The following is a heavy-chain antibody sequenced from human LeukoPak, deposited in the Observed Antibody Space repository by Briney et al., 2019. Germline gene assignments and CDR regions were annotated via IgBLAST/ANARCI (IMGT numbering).Heavy chain of an antibody. CDR1: GFTVSSNY. Sequence: GGSLRLSCAASGFTVSSNYMSWVRQAPGKGLEWVSVIYSGGSTYYADSVKGRFTISRDNSKNTLYLQMNSLRAEDTAVYYCARNHYDSSGYYVGSPPFFDYWGQGTLVTVSS. V-gene: IGHV3-66*02. D-gene: IGHD3-22*01. CDR3: ARNHYDSSGYYVGSPPFFDY. CDR2: IYSGGST. J-gene: IGHJ4*02.